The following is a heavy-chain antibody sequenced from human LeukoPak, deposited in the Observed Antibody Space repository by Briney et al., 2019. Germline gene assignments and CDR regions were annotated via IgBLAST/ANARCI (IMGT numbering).Heavy chain of an antibody. CDR2: ISGSGGST. CDR3: AKAPYDYVWGSYRYGFDI. D-gene: IGHD3-16*02. Sequence: PGGSLRLSCAASGFTFSSYAMSWVRQAPGKGLEWVSAISGSGGSTYYADSVKGRFTISRDNSKNTLYLQMNSLRAEDTAVYYCAKAPYDYVWGSYRYGFDIWGQGTMVTVSS. CDR1: GFTFSSYA. V-gene: IGHV3-23*01. J-gene: IGHJ3*02.